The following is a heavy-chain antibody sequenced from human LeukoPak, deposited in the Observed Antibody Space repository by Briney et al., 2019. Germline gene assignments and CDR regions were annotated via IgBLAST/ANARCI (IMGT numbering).Heavy chain of an antibody. D-gene: IGHD6-19*01. V-gene: IGHV4-39*07. CDR2: IYSSGST. Sequence: SETLSLTCSVSGASISSGSNYWGWIRQPPGKTLEWIGSIYSSGSTYYNSSLQSRVIIIIDTPKTHFSLTLSSVTAADTAVYYCARESSSGWYLDYWGQGTLVTVSS. CDR3: ARESSSGWYLDY. J-gene: IGHJ4*02. CDR1: GASISSGSNY.